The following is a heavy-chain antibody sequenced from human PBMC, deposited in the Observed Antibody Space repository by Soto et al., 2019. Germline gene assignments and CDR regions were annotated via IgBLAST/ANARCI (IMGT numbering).Heavy chain of an antibody. J-gene: IGHJ6*02. CDR2: ISAYNGNT. CDR3: AAQRSSGWYRDDYYYGMDV. D-gene: IGHD6-19*01. Sequence: ASVKVSCKASGYTFTSYGISWVRQAPGQGLEWMGWISAYNGNTNYAQKLQGRVTMTTDTSTSIAYMELRSLRSDDTAVYYCAAQRSSGWYRDDYYYGMDVWGQGTTVTVSS. V-gene: IGHV1-18*01. CDR1: GYTFTSYG.